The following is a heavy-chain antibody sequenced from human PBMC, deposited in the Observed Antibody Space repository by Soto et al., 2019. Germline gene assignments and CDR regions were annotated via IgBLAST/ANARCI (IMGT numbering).Heavy chain of an antibody. CDR1: GFSFSDYF. D-gene: IGHD2-2*01. Sequence: ASVKVSCKASGFSFSDYFMHWVRQAPGQGLEWMGIINPSGDSRNYAQKFQGRVTITRDTSTSTVYMDLSSLRYEDTAVYYCARGPRLSVEPAATGMPDVWGQGTTVTVSS. CDR3: ARGPRLSVEPAATGMPDV. V-gene: IGHV1-46*01. CDR2: INPSGDSR. J-gene: IGHJ6*02.